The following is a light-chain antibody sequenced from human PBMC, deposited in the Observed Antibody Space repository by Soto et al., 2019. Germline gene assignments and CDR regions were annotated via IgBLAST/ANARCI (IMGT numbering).Light chain of an antibody. CDR3: QHRIDWPKIT. CDR2: DTS. V-gene: IGKV3-11*01. CDR1: QSVSSY. Sequence: EIVLTQSPATLSLSPGERATLSCRASQSVSSYLAWYQQKRGQAPRLLIYDTSNRATGIPARFSGSGSGTDFTLTISSLEPEDFAVYYCQHRIDWPKITFGGGTKVEIK. J-gene: IGKJ4*01.